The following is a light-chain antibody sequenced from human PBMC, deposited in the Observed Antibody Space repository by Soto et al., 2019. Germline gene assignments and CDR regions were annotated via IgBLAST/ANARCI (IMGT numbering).Light chain of an antibody. V-gene: IGLV2-23*01. Sequence: QSVLTQPASVSGSPGQSLTISCPGTSSDVGSYNLVSWYQQHPGKAPKLIICESSKRPSGVSNRFSGSKSGNTASLTISGLQAEDEADYYCCSYAGSSTLGVLGTGTKVTVL. J-gene: IGLJ1*01. CDR1: SSDVGSYNL. CDR2: ESS. CDR3: CSYAGSSTLGV.